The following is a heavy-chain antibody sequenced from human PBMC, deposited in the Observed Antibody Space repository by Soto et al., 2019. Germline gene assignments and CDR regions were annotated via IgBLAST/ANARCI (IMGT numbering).Heavy chain of an antibody. CDR3: AIGVTGTTNWFDP. J-gene: IGHJ5*02. CDR2: INAGNGNT. Sequence: QVQLVQSGAEVKKPGASVKVSCKASGYTFTSYAMHWVRQAPGQRLEWMGWINAGNGNTKYSQKFQGRVTITRDTSASPAYMELSSLRSEDTAVYYCAIGVTGTTNWFDPWGQGTLVTVSS. V-gene: IGHV1-3*01. CDR1: GYTFTSYA. D-gene: IGHD1-7*01.